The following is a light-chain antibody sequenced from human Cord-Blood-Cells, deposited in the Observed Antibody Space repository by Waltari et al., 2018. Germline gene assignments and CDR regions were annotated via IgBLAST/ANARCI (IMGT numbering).Light chain of an antibody. J-gene: IGKJ1*01. V-gene: IGKV1-39*01. CDR3: QQSYSTPRK. CDR2: AAS. Sequence: DIQMTQSPSSLSASVGDRVTITCRARQSISSYLNCYQQKPGKAPKLLIYAASSLQSGVPSSFRGSGSGTDFTFTTSSLQPEDFATFYCQQSYSTPRKFGQGTKVEIK. CDR1: QSISSY.